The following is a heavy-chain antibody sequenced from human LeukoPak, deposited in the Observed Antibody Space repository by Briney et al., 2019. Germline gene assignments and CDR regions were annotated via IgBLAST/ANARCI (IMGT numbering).Heavy chain of an antibody. CDR3: ARATPPGIVVVPAAMSYYYYGMDV. CDR1: GGSVSSGSYY. D-gene: IGHD2-2*01. Sequence: SETLSLTCTVSGGSVSSGSYYWSWIRQPPGKGLEWIGYIYYSGSTNYNPSLKSRVTISVDTSKNQFSLKLSSVTAADTAVYYCARATPPGIVVVPAAMSYYYYGMDVWGQGTTVTVSS. V-gene: IGHV4-61*01. J-gene: IGHJ6*02. CDR2: IYYSGST.